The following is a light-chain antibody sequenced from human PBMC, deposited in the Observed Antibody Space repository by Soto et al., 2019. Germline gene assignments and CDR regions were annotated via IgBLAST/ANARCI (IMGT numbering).Light chain of an antibody. CDR1: SSDVGSYSL. Sequence: QSVLTQPASVSGSPGQSITISCTGTSSDVGSYSLVSWYQQLPGKAPKLMIYEGDKRPSGVSSRFSGSKSGNTASLTISGLQAEDEAAYYFCSYAGSSAFNVLFGGGTQLTVL. J-gene: IGLJ7*01. V-gene: IGLV2-23*03. CDR3: CSYAGSSAFNVL. CDR2: EGD.